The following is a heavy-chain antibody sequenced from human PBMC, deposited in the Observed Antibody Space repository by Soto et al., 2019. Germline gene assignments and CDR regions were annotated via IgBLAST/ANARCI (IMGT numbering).Heavy chain of an antibody. Sequence: ASVKVSCKASGYTFTSYGISWVRQAPGQGLEWMGWISAYNGNTNYAQKPQGRVTMTTDTSTSTAYMELRSLRSDDTAVYYCARVVLEWYYYYYGMDVWGQGTTVTVSS. V-gene: IGHV1-18*01. CDR2: ISAYNGNT. D-gene: IGHD3-3*01. J-gene: IGHJ6*02. CDR1: GYTFTSYG. CDR3: ARVVLEWYYYYYGMDV.